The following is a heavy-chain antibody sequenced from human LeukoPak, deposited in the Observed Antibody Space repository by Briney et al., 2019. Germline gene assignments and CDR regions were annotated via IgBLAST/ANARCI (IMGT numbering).Heavy chain of an antibody. V-gene: IGHV1-2*04. J-gene: IGHJ4*02. CDR2: INPNSGGT. CDR1: GYTFTGYY. Sequence: SVKVSCKASGYTFTGYYMHWVRQAPGQGLEWMGWINPNSGGTNYAQKFQGWVTMTRDTSISTAYMELSRLRSDDTAVYYCARAPPYSGYDLYFDYWGQGTLVTVSS. D-gene: IGHD5-12*01. CDR3: ARAPPYSGYDLYFDY.